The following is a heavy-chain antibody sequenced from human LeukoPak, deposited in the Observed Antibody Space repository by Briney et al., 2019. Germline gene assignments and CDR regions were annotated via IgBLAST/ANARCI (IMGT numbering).Heavy chain of an antibody. Sequence: PGGSLRLSCAASGFTVSSNYMSWVRQAPGKGLEWVSIIYSGGSTYYTDSVRGRFIISRDISKNTLYLQMNSLRAEDTAVYYCARVGDCGRASGYAIDYWGEGTRVRLSS. V-gene: IGHV3-66*01. CDR3: ARVGDCGRASGYAIDY. CDR2: IYSGGST. D-gene: IGHD2-2*01. CDR1: GFTVSSNY. J-gene: IGHJ4*02.